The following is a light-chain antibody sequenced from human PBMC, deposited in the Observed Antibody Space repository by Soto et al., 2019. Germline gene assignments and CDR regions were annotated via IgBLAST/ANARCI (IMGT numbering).Light chain of an antibody. CDR1: QSVSSNY. CDR3: QQRTNWQIT. J-gene: IGKJ5*01. CDR2: GAS. Sequence: SVLTQSPCTLSLSPGERATLSRRASQSVSSNYLAWYQQKPGQAPRLLMYGASSRATGIPERFSGRGSGTDFTLTISRLEPEDFAVYYCQQRTNWQITFGQGTRLEIK. V-gene: IGKV3D-20*02.